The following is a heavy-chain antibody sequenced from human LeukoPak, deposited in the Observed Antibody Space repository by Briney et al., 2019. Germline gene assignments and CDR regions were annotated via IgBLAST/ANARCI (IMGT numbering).Heavy chain of an antibody. Sequence: SETLSLTCAVSDGSFSGYYWSWIRQHPGKGLEWIGYIYYSGSTYYNPSLKSRVTISVDTSKNQFSLKLSSVTAADTAVYYCATYVWGSYRPFDYWGQGTLVTVSS. CDR3: ATYVWGSYRPFDY. J-gene: IGHJ4*02. D-gene: IGHD3-16*02. CDR2: IYYSGST. V-gene: IGHV4-31*11. CDR1: DGSFSGYY.